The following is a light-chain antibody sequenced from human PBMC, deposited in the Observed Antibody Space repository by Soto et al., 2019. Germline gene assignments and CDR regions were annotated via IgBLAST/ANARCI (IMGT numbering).Light chain of an antibody. Sequence: QSVLTQPPSASGTPGQRVSISCSGSGSNIGANTVQWYQQSPGTAPKLLIYSNSQRPSGVPERFSASKSGTSASLAISGLQSEDEADYYCAAWDDSLSGHELFGGGTKLTVL. CDR2: SNS. V-gene: IGLV1-44*01. CDR3: AAWDDSLSGHEL. J-gene: IGLJ2*01. CDR1: GSNIGANT.